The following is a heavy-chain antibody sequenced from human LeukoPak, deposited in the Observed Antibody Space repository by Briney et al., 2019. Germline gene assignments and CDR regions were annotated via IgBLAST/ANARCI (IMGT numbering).Heavy chain of an antibody. CDR3: AKVASLCTSTSCVRGGFDY. CDR2: LSGSGGNT. V-gene: IGHV3-23*01. Sequence: GGSLRLSCGASGFIFTSHAMSWVRQAPGKGLEWVSALSGSGGNTYYADSVKGRFTISRDNSKNTLYLQMNSLTAEDTAKYYCAKVASLCTSTSCVRGGFDYWGQGTLVTVSS. D-gene: IGHD2-2*01. J-gene: IGHJ4*02. CDR1: GFIFTSHA.